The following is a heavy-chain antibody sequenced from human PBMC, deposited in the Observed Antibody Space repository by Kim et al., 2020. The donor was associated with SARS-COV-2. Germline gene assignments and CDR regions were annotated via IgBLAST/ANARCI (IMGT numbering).Heavy chain of an antibody. CDR1: GFTASANH. Sequence: GGSLRLSCAASGFTASANHMTWVRQAPGKGLEWVSVIASGGITYYGDSVKGRFTISRDNSQNTLYHQMNSLRVEDTAVYYCARGLPGSFAFDICGQGTMVTVSS. J-gene: IGHJ3*02. CDR2: IASGGIT. D-gene: IGHD3-10*01. CDR3: ARGLPGSFAFDI. V-gene: IGHV3-53*01.